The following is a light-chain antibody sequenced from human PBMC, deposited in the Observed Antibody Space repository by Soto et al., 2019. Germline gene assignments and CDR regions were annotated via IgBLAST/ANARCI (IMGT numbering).Light chain of an antibody. CDR3: CSSAGSYTWV. Sequence: QSALTQPRSVSGSPGQSVTISCTGTSSDVGGYNYVSWYQHHPGKAPKLMIYDVSKRPSGVPDRFSASKSGNTASLTISGLRAEDEADYYCCSSAGSYTWVFGGGTKVTVL. V-gene: IGLV2-11*01. CDR2: DVS. CDR1: SSDVGGYNY. J-gene: IGLJ3*02.